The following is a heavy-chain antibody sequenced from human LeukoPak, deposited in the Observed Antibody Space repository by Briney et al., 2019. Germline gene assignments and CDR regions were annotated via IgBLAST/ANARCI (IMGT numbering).Heavy chain of an antibody. V-gene: IGHV3-23*01. CDR1: GFTFSSYA. CDR2: TSSSGGST. J-gene: IGHJ4*02. CDR3: ARYDLFTRPQDY. Sequence: GGSLRLSCAASGFTFSSYAMSWVRQAPGKGLGWVSTTSSSGGSTYFADSVKGRFTTSRDNSTNTLYLQMNSLRAEDTAVYYCARYDLFTRPQDYWGQGTLVTVSS. D-gene: IGHD3-9*01.